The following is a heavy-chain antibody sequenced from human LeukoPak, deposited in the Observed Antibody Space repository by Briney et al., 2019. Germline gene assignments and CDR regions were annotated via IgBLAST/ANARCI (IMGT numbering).Heavy chain of an antibody. CDR1: GGSIGSYY. V-gene: IGHV4-59*01. CDR3: ARVLYSSYLDY. CDR2: IYYSGST. J-gene: IGHJ4*02. Sequence: SETLSLTCTVSGGSIGSYYWSWIRQPPGKGLEWIGYIYYSGSTNYNPSLKSRVTMSVDTSKNQFSLKLSSVTAADTAVYYCARVLYSSYLDYWGQGTLVTVSS. D-gene: IGHD6-13*01.